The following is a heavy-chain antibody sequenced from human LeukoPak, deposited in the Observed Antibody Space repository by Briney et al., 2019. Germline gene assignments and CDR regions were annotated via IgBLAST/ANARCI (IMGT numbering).Heavy chain of an antibody. J-gene: IGHJ4*02. CDR1: GDIFSSNSAA. D-gene: IGHD5-12*01. V-gene: IGHV6-1*01. CDR3: ARDWRGGYGYGYYFDY. CDR2: TYYRSKWYN. Sequence: SQTLSLTCAISGDIFSSNSAAWNWIRQSPSRGLEWLGRTYYRSKWYNDYAVSVKSRITINPDTSKNQFSLQLNSVTPEDTAVYYCARDWRGGYGYGYYFDYWGQGTLVTVSS.